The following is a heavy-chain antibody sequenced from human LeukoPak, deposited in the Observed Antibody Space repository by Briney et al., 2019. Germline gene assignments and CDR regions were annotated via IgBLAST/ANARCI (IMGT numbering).Heavy chain of an antibody. J-gene: IGHJ4*02. D-gene: IGHD7-27*01. Sequence: PSETLSLTCTVSGGSISSSSYYMSWIRQAPGKGLEWVSYISSSGKTMYYADSVKGRFTISRDNAKNSLYLQMNSLRAEDTAVYYCARESNWVVDYWGQGTLVTVSS. V-gene: IGHV3-11*04. CDR3: ARESNWVVDY. CDR2: ISSSGKTM. CDR1: GGSISSSSYY.